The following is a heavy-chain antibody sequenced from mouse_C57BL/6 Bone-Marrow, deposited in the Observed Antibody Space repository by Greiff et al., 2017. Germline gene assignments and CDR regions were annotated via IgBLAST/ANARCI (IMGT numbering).Heavy chain of an antibody. Sequence: QVQLQQSGAELVKPGASVKMSCKASGYTFTSYWITWVKQRPGQGLEWIGDIYPGSGSTNYNEKFKSKATLTVDTSSSTAYMQLSSLTSEDSAVYYCASTYYDYDNYFDYWGQGTTLTVSS. V-gene: IGHV1-55*01. CDR3: ASTYYDYDNYFDY. CDR2: IYPGSGST. J-gene: IGHJ2*01. D-gene: IGHD2-4*01. CDR1: GYTFTSYW.